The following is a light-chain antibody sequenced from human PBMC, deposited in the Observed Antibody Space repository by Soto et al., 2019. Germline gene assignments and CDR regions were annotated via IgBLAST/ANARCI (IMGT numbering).Light chain of an antibody. Sequence: QSVLTQPPSVSGAPGQRVTISCTGSSSNIGAGFDVHWYQQLPGTAPKLLIYGNTNRPSGVPDRFSGSKSDTSASLAITGLQAEDEADYYCGSWDDSLNVGAFGGGTQLTVL. CDR2: GNT. J-gene: IGLJ2*01. CDR1: SSNIGAGFD. CDR3: GSWDDSLNVGA. V-gene: IGLV1-40*01.